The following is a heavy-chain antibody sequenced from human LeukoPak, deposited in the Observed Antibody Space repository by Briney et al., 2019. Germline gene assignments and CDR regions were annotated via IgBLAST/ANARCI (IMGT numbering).Heavy chain of an antibody. V-gene: IGHV4-4*07. CDR3: AGLVYSNPYYYYYFMDV. CDR1: GGSISSYY. Sequence: SETLSLTCTVSGGSISSYYWSWIRQPAGKGLEWIGRIYTSGSTNYNPSLESRVTISIDTSKNQFSLKLNSVTAADTAVYYCAGLVYSNPYYYYYFMDVWGKGTTVTVSS. D-gene: IGHD6-13*01. CDR2: IYTSGST. J-gene: IGHJ6*03.